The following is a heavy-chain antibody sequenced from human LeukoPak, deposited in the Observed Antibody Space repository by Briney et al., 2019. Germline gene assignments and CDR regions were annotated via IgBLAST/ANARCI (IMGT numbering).Heavy chain of an antibody. D-gene: IGHD1-26*01. CDR1: GGSISSGSYY. V-gene: IGHV4-61*10. J-gene: IGHJ4*02. CDR3: AREVGATTSSYYFDY. Sequence: SETLSLTCTVSGGSISSGSYYWSWIRQPAGKGLEWIGYIYYSGSTNYNPSLKSRVTISVDTSKNQFSLKLSSVTAADTAVYYCAREVGATTSSYYFDYWGQGTLVTVSS. CDR2: IYYSGST.